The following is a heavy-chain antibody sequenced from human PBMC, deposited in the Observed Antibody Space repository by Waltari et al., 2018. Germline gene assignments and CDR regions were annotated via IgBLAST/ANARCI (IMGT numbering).Heavy chain of an antibody. D-gene: IGHD4-17*01. Sequence: QITLKASGPQLVKPTQTLTLTCTFSGFSLSTGGVGVGWIRQVPGKALECLALIYWNGDKRHSPSLKSRLTSTKDTSENQVVLTMTNMDPVDTGTYYCAHYGDYDRAPFDHWGQGILVTVSS. CDR2: IYWNGDK. CDR3: AHYGDYDRAPFDH. J-gene: IGHJ4*02. V-gene: IGHV2-5*01. CDR1: GFSLSTGGVG.